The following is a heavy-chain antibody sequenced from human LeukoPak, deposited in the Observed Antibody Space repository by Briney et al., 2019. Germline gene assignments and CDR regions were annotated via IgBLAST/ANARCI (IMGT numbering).Heavy chain of an antibody. J-gene: IGHJ3*02. D-gene: IGHD3-16*01. V-gene: IGHV3-48*04. CDR3: TSGDLGGAFDI. CDR2: ISPSSSTI. Sequence: VSYISPSSSTINYADSVKGRFTVSRDNAKNSLYLQMNSLRAEDTAVYYCTSGDLGGAFDIWGQGTMVTVSS.